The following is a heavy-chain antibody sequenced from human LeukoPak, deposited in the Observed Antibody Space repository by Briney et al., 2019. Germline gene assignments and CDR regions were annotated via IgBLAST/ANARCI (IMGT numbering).Heavy chain of an antibody. V-gene: IGHV3-48*03. CDR2: ISSSGSTI. CDR3: AKYLGYGYYDILTGPFGPVFDY. CDR1: GFTFSSYE. D-gene: IGHD3-9*01. Sequence: GGSLRLSCAASGFTFSSYEMNWVRQAPGKGLEWVSYISSSGSTIYYADSVKGRFTISRDNAKNSLYLQMNSLRAEDTALYYCAKYLGYGYYDILTGPFGPVFDYWGQGTLVTVPS. J-gene: IGHJ4*02.